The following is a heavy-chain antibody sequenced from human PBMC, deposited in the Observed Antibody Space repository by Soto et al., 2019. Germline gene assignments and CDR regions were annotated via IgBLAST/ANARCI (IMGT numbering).Heavy chain of an antibody. CDR1: GFTVDDYA. CDR3: AKDMDYYGSGSIAH. CDR2: ISWNSGTI. V-gene: IGHV3-9*01. Sequence: EVQLVESGGGLVQPGRSLRLSCAASGFTVDDYAMHWVRQAPGKGLEWVSGISWNSGTITYADSVKGRFTISRDNAKNSLYLQMISLRAEDTALYYCAKDMDYYGSGSIAHWGKGTLVPVSS. J-gene: IGHJ4*02. D-gene: IGHD3-10*01.